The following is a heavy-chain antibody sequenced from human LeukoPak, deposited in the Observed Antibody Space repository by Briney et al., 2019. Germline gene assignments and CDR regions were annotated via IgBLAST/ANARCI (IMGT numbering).Heavy chain of an antibody. D-gene: IGHD3-16*02. Sequence: GGSLRLSCAASGFTFSSYEMNWVRQAPGKGLEWVSYISSSGSTIYYADSVKGRFTISRDNSKNTVYLQMNSLRAEDTAVYYCAKGGSYRSQPYFDYWGQGTPVTVSS. V-gene: IGHV3-48*03. J-gene: IGHJ4*02. CDR2: ISSSGSTI. CDR1: GFTFSSYE. CDR3: AKGGSYRSQPYFDY.